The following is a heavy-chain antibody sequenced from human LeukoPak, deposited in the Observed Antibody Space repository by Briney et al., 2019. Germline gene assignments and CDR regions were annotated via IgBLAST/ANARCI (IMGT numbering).Heavy chain of an antibody. D-gene: IGHD1-1*01. V-gene: IGHV3-30*03. CDR1: GFTFSNHG. J-gene: IGHJ4*02. CDR2: ISYDGSKK. Sequence: GGSLRLSCAVSGFTFSNHGMHWLRQAPGKGLEWVAIISYDGSKKYYAESVKGRFTISRDNSDSTLYLQMNSLRTEDTALYYCARDRAWNYFDSWGQGALVTVSS. CDR3: ARDRAWNYFDS.